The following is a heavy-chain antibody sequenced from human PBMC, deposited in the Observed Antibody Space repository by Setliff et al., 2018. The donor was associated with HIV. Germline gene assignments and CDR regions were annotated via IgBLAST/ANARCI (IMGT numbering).Heavy chain of an antibody. CDR3: ARDGSREYYAFWNGPWDAFDI. CDR2: IKQDGSEK. D-gene: IGHD3-3*01. J-gene: IGHJ3*02. CDR1: GFSLSQYW. Sequence: GGSLRLSCSASGFSLSQYWMSWVRQTPEKGLEWLANIKQDGSEKSYVASVKGRFTISRDNAKNSPYLQMNNLRAADTAVYYCARDGSREYYAFWNGPWDAFDIWGQGTVVTVSS. V-gene: IGHV3-7*01.